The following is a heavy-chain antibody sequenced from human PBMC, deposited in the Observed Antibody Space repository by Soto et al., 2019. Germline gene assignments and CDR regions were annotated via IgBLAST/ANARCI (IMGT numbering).Heavy chain of an antibody. D-gene: IGHD1-26*01. V-gene: IGHV5-51*01. J-gene: IGHJ4*02. Sequence: GEALKISCKGSGYSFSSYWIGWVLQIPWKGLEWMGSIYPGDSDTRYSPSFQGQVTISVDKSISTAYMQWSSLKASDTAMYYCARHLVLDDGSYWFFDYWGQGTLVTVSS. CDR3: ARHLVLDDGSYWFFDY. CDR1: GYSFSSYW. CDR2: IYPGDSDT.